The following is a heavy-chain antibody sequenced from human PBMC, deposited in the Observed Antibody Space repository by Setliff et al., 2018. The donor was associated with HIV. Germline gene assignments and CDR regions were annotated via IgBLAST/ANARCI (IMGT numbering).Heavy chain of an antibody. V-gene: IGHV4-38-2*02. Sequence: SENLSLTCAVSGYSISSGFYWGWIRQPPGKGLEWIGSIYHSGSTYYDPSLRSRVTISVDTSKNQFSLKLSSVTAADTAVYYCARDAPTVYANGWFDPWGQGTLVTVSS. D-gene: IGHD2-8*01. J-gene: IGHJ5*02. CDR3: ARDAPTVYANGWFDP. CDR1: GYSISSGFY. CDR2: IYHSGST.